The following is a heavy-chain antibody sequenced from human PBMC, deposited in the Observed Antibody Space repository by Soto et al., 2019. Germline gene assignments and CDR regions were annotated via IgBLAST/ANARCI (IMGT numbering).Heavy chain of an antibody. CDR1: GGSISSYY. CDR3: ARVYYDSSGFGFDY. D-gene: IGHD3-22*01. J-gene: IGHJ4*02. V-gene: IGHV4-59*01. Sequence: SSETLSLTYTVSGGSISSYYWSWIRQPPGKGLEWIGYIYYSGSTNYNPSLKSRVTISVDTSKNQFSLKLSSVTAADTAVYYCARVYYDSSGFGFDYWGPGTLVTVSS. CDR2: IYYSGST.